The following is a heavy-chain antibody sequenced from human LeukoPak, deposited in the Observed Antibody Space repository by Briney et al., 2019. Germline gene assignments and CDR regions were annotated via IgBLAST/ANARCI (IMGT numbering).Heavy chain of an antibody. V-gene: IGHV3-21*01. J-gene: IGHJ6*04. D-gene: IGHD5-12*01. CDR1: GFTFSSYS. Sequence: GGSLRLSCAASGFTFSSYSMNWVRQAPGKGREWVSSISSSSSYIYYADSVKGRFTISRDNAKNSLYLQMNSLRAEDTAVYYCARAVSSGYDFAYYYYYGMDVWGKGTTVTVSS. CDR3: ARAVSSGYDFAYYYYYGMDV. CDR2: ISSSSSYI.